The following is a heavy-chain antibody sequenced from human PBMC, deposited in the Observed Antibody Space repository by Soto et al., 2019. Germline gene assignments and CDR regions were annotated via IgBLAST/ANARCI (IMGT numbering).Heavy chain of an antibody. J-gene: IGHJ5*02. D-gene: IGHD6-6*01. CDR3: ARDPLAARTLPFDP. V-gene: IGHV1-69*12. CDR2: IIPIFGTA. CDR1: GGTFSSYA. Sequence: QVQLVQSGAEVKKPGSSVKVSCKASGGTFSSYAISWVRQAPGQGLEWMGGIIPIFGTANYAQKFQGRVTITADESTSTAYMELSGLRSEDTAVYYCARDPLAARTLPFDPWGQGTLVTVSS.